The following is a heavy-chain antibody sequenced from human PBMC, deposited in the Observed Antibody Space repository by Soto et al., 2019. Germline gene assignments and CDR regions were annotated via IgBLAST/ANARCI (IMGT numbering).Heavy chain of an antibody. D-gene: IGHD6-13*01. J-gene: IGHJ6*02. V-gene: IGHV3-7*05. CDR1: GFTFSSYW. CDR3: ARDCLYSSSWSLAYYYYYGMDV. CDR2: IKQDGSEK. Sequence: PGGSLRLSCAACGFTFSSYWMSWVRQAPGKGLEWVANIKQDGSEKYYVDSVKGRFTISRDNAKNSLYLQMNSLRAEDTAVYYCARDCLYSSSWSLAYYYYYGMDVWGQGTTVTVSS.